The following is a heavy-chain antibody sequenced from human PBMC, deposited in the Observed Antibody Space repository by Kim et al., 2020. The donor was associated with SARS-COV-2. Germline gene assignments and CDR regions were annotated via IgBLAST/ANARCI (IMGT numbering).Heavy chain of an antibody. V-gene: IGHV3-30*04. CDR3: ARSPRDYYDRSGYYYTDYYFDY. CDR2: ISYDGSNK. CDR1: GFTFSSYP. J-gene: IGHJ4*02. D-gene: IGHD3-22*01. Sequence: GVSLRLSCAASGFTFSSYPMHWVRQAPGKGLEWVAVISYDGSNKYYADSVKGRFTISRDNSKNTLYLHMNSLRAEDTAVSYCARSPRDYYDRSGYYYTDYYFDYWGQGTLVTVSS.